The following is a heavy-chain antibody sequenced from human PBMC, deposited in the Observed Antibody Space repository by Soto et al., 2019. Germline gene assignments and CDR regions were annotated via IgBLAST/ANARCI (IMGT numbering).Heavy chain of an antibody. D-gene: IGHD4-17*01. J-gene: IGHJ4*02. Sequence: PSETLSLTCSVSGGSVSNKSYYWIWIRQPPGKRLEWIGYVYYSGTTNYNPSLKSRVTISVDLSKNQFSLRLSSVTTADTALYYCARTTAVPNTLRSRYFFDYWGQGTLVTSPQ. V-gene: IGHV4-61*01. CDR2: VYYSGTT. CDR3: ARTTAVPNTLRSRYFFDY. CDR1: GGSVSNKSYY.